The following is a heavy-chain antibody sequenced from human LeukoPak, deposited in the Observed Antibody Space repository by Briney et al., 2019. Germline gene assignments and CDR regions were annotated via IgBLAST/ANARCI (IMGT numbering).Heavy chain of an antibody. CDR1: GFTFSDYY. CDR2: ISSSSSYT. D-gene: IGHD3-9*01. CDR3: ARVVSDLRYFDWFLDAFDI. Sequence: PGGSLRLSCEASGFTFSDYYMSWIRQAPGKGLEWVSYISSSSSYTNYADSVKGRFTISRDNAMNSLYLQMNSLRAEDTAVYYCARVVSDLRYFDWFLDAFDIWGQGTMVTVSS. J-gene: IGHJ3*02. V-gene: IGHV3-11*06.